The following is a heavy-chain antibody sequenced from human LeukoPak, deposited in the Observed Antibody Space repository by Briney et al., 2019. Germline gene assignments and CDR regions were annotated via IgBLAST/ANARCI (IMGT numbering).Heavy chain of an antibody. CDR3: GKDGGQYSSGPEFDP. J-gene: IGHJ5*02. CDR2: ISGGGERT. D-gene: IGHD6-19*01. V-gene: IGHV3-23*01. CDR1: GIVFSRTA. Sequence: TGGSLRLSCTASGIVFSRTAMNWARQSPGRGLEWLSAISGGGERTFYADSVKGRFTISGDNSKNMVYLQMNSLRADDTAIYYCGKDGGQYSSGPEFDPRGQGALVTVSS.